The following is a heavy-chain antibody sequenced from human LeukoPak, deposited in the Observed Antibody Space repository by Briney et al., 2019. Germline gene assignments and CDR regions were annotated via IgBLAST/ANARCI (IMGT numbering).Heavy chain of an antibody. CDR3: ARDPKWLLRRGYFDY. J-gene: IGHJ4*02. D-gene: IGHD3-22*01. CDR2: IKQDGSEK. Sequence: GGSLRLSCAASGFTFSSYWMSWVRQAPGKGLEWVANIKQDGSEKYYVDSVKGRFTISRDNSKNTLYLQMNSLRAEDTAVYYCARDPKWLLRRGYFDYWGQGTLVTVSS. CDR1: GFTFSSYW. V-gene: IGHV3-7*01.